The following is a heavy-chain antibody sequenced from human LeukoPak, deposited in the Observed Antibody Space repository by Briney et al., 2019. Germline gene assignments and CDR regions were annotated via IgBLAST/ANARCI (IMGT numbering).Heavy chain of an antibody. CDR1: GFTFSSYA. Sequence: GGSLRLSCAASGFTFSSYAMNWVRQAPGKGLEWVSAISGNGGSTYYADSVKGRFTISRDNSKNTLYLQMNSLRAEDTAVYYCAKDRGDSSGPTGYWGQGTMVTVSS. D-gene: IGHD3-22*01. CDR3: AKDRGDSSGPTGY. V-gene: IGHV3-23*01. CDR2: ISGNGGST. J-gene: IGHJ4*02.